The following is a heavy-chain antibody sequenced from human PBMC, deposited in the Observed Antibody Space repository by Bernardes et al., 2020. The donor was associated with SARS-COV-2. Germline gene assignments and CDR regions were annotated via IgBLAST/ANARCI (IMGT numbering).Heavy chain of an antibody. V-gene: IGHV1-2*02. CDR3: ARDGADSSGWHFDY. CDR1: GYPFSGYY. D-gene: IGHD6-25*01. CDR2: INQNTCDT. Sequence: ASVKVSCKASGYPFSGYYIHWVRPAPGQGLEWMGWINQNTCDTNYAQKFQGMVTVTRYTSITTAYMELSGLRSDDTAVYYCARDGADSSGWHFDYWGQGTLITVSS. J-gene: IGHJ4*02.